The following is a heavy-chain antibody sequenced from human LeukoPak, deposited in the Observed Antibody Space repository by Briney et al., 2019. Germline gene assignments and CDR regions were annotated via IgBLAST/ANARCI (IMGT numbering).Heavy chain of an antibody. Sequence: GGSLRLSCAASGFTFSSYAMHWVRQAPGKGLEWVAVISYDGSNKYYADSVKGRFTISRDNSKNTLYLQMNSLRAEDTAVYYCARGDGYLFDYWGQGALVTVSS. CDR1: GFTFSSYA. CDR2: ISYDGSNK. J-gene: IGHJ4*02. CDR3: ARGDGYLFDY. V-gene: IGHV3-30-3*01. D-gene: IGHD5-24*01.